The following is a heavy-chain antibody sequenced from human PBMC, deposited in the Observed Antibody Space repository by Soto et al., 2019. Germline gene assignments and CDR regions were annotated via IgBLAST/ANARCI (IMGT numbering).Heavy chain of an antibody. D-gene: IGHD2-2*01. CDR2: MNPGDSYI. CDR1: GYRVTSYW. V-gene: IGHV5-51*01. Sequence: PGESLKISYQTSGYRVTSYWIGWVRQVPGKVLEWMGIMNPGDSYITYSPSLQGQVNISADQSIRTAYLQLNSLKASDTAIYYCALKRIGYCSETNCFSGFFEHWGQGTLVTVSS. J-gene: IGHJ4*02. CDR3: ALKRIGYCSETNCFSGFFEH.